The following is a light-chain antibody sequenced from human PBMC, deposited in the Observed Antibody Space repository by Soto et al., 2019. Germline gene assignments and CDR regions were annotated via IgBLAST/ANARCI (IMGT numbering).Light chain of an antibody. CDR3: KQYGSSPLT. CDR1: QSVSSSY. V-gene: IGKV3-20*01. J-gene: IGKJ4*01. Sequence: EIVLTQSPATLSLSPGERATLSCRASQSVSSSYLAWYQQKPGQAHRLLIYGAYSRATGIQDRFSGSGSGTDFTLTISRLEPEDFAVYYCKQYGSSPLTFGGGTKVDIK. CDR2: GAY.